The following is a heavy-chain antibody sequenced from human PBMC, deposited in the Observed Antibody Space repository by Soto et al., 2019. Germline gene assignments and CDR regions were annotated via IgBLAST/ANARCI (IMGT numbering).Heavy chain of an antibody. J-gene: IGHJ6*03. D-gene: IGHD1-26*01. Sequence: PSETLSLTCTVSGGSISSYYWSWIRQPPGKGLEWIGYIYYSGSTNYNPSLKSRVTISVDTSKNQFSLKLSSVTAADTAVYYCALVEIPTTSNYYYYMDVWGKGTTVTVSS. V-gene: IGHV4-59*01. CDR3: ALVEIPTTSNYYYYMDV. CDR2: IYYSGST. CDR1: GGSISSYY.